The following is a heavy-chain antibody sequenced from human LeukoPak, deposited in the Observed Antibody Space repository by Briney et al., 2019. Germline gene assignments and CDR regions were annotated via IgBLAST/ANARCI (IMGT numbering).Heavy chain of an antibody. D-gene: IGHD2-8*01. Sequence: HPGGSLRLSCAGSGLTFSSYWVHWVRQAPGTGLVWVSGINPDGGATFYADSVRGRFTISRDNAKSTVFLQMNSLRAEDTAGYFCTGVFDYWGQGTLVTVSS. J-gene: IGHJ4*02. V-gene: IGHV3-74*01. CDR1: GLTFSSYW. CDR3: TGVFDY. CDR2: INPDGGAT.